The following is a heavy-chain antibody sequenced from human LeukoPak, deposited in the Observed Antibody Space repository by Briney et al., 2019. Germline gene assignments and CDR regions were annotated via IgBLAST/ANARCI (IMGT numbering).Heavy chain of an antibody. V-gene: IGHV4-4*02. D-gene: IGHD3-10*01. CDR1: GGSISSSNW. Sequence: SGTLSLTCAVSGGSISSSNWWSWVRQPPGKGLEWIGEIYHSGSTNYNPSLKSRVTISVDKSKNQLSLKLSSVTAADTAVYYCASTLGGSGSYYKFFDYWGQGTLVTVSS. J-gene: IGHJ4*02. CDR2: IYHSGST. CDR3: ASTLGGSGSYYKFFDY.